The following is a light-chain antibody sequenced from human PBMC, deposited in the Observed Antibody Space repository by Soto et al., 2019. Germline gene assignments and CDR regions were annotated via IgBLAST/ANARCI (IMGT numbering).Light chain of an antibody. CDR3: QRYNDWPLT. V-gene: IGKV3-20*01. CDR2: GAS. CDR1: QSVSSSY. J-gene: IGKJ4*01. Sequence: EIVLTQSPGTLSLSPGERATLSCRASQSVSSSYLAWYQQKPGQAPRLLIYGASSRATGIPDRFSGSGSGTEFTLTINSLQSEDSAVYYCQRYNDWPLTFGGGTKVEIK.